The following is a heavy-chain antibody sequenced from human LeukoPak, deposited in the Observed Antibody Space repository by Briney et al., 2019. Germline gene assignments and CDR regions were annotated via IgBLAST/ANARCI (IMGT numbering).Heavy chain of an antibody. CDR3: ARGVAGATTSSMVFDY. D-gene: IGHD1-26*01. CDR1: GFTFSDYY. CDR2: ISSSGSTI. J-gene: IGHJ4*02. Sequence: GGALRLSCADSGFTFSDYYMSWIRQAPGKGLEWVSYISSSGSTIYYADSVKGRFTISRDNAKNSLYLQMNSLRAEDTAVYYCARGVAGATTSSMVFDYWGQGTLVTVSS. V-gene: IGHV3-11*01.